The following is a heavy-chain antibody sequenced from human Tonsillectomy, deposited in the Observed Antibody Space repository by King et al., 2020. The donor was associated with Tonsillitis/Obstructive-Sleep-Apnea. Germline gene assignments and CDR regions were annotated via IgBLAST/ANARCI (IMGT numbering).Heavy chain of an antibody. CDR3: ARSSPAAYDAFDI. CDR2: INESGSS. Sequence: VQLHQWGAGLVRPSETLSLTCAVYGGSVSGNYWSWIRQPPGKGLEWIGEINESGSSSYNPSLKSRVTISIDTSKNQFSLNLNSVTAADTAVYYCARSSPAAYDAFDIWGQGTMVSVSS. V-gene: IGHV4-34*01. J-gene: IGHJ3*02. CDR1: GGSVSGNY. D-gene: IGHD2-2*01.